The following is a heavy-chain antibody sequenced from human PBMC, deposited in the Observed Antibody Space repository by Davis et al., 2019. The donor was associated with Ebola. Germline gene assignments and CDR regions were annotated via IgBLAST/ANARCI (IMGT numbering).Heavy chain of an antibody. D-gene: IGHD3-10*01. J-gene: IGHJ6*04. V-gene: IGHV6-1*01. CDR3: ARGWFRGGMDV. CDR1: GDSVSVNSGG. Sequence: PSETLSLTCVISGDSVSVNSGGWNWIRQSPSRGLEWLGRTYYMSKWYNDYAPSVVGRISINADTSKNHFSLQLNSVTPEDTALYYCARGWFRGGMDVWGEGTTVTVSS. CDR2: TYYMSKWYN.